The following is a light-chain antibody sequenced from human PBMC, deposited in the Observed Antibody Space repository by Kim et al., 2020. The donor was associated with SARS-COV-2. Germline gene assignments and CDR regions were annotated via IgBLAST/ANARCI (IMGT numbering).Light chain of an antibody. J-gene: IGLJ3*02. V-gene: IGLV2-14*03. CDR3: SSYTISTTRV. CDR2: DVI. Sequence: GQSISISCTGTSSDVGGYDYVSWYQHHPGKAPKLMIYDVINRPSGVSDRFSGSKSGNTASLTISGLQAEDEANYYCSSYTISTTRVFGGGTQLTVL. CDR1: SSDVGGYDY.